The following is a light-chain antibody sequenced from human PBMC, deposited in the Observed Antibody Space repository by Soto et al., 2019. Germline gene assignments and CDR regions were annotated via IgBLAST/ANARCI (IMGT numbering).Light chain of an antibody. CDR3: CSYVGSDTLL. J-gene: IGLJ2*01. V-gene: IGLV2-11*01. CDR2: DVT. CDR1: SSDVGGYNY. Sequence: QSALTQPRSVSGSPGQSVTISCTGTSSDVGGYNYVSWYQQHPGKAPKVMIYDVTKRPSGVPDRFSGSKSGNTASLTISGLQAEDEADYYCCSYVGSDTLLFGGGTKLTV.